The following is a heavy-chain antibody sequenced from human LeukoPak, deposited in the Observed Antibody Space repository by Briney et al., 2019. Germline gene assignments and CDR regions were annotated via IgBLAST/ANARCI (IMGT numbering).Heavy chain of an antibody. D-gene: IGHD2-2*01. V-gene: IGHV1-69*05. CDR1: GGTFSSYA. Sequence: SVKVSCKASGGTFSSYAISWVRQAPGQGLEWMGGINPIFGTANYAQKFQGRVTITTDESTSTAYMELSSLRSEGTAVYYCARDYGYAQIRVFDPWGQGTLVTVSS. J-gene: IGHJ5*02. CDR3: ARDYGYAQIRVFDP. CDR2: INPIFGTA.